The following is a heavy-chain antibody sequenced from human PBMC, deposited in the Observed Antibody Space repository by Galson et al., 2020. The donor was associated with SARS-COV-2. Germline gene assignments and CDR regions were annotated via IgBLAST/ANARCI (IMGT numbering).Heavy chain of an antibody. D-gene: IGHD2-15*01. CDR2: IYYSGRT. V-gene: IGHV4-59*01. J-gene: IGHJ4*02. CDR3: ARGNVVVAAPLFDY. Sequence: SQTLSLTCTVSCGSISSYSWSWIRQPPGKGLEWIGYIYYSGRTNYNPSLKSRVTISVDTSKNQFSLKLSSVTAADTAVYYCARGNVVVAAPLFDYWGQGTLVTVSS. CDR1: CGSISSYS.